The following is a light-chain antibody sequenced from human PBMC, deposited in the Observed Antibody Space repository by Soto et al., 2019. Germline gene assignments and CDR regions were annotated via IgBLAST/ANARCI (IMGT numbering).Light chain of an antibody. CDR3: QQRSNWPRGP. CDR1: QSVGSY. V-gene: IGKV3-11*01. Sequence: EIVLTQSPATLSLSPGERATLACRASQSVGSYLAWYQHKPGQAPRLLIHDASNRATGIPARFSGSGSGTDFTLTIIRLEPEVSAVYYCQQRSNWPRGPFGQGTKLEI. J-gene: IGKJ2*01. CDR2: DAS.